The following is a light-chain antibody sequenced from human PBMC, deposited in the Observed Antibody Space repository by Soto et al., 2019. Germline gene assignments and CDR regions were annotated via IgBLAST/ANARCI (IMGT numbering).Light chain of an antibody. CDR1: QSVTSS. Sequence: EIVLTQSPATLSLSPGDTATLSCRASQSVTSSLAWFQQKPGQAPRLLIYDVSRRATAIPARVSGSGSGTDFTLTISSLEPEDFAVYYCQPRTTWPTFGGGTKVEIK. CDR3: QPRTTWPT. CDR2: DVS. V-gene: IGKV3-11*01. J-gene: IGKJ4*01.